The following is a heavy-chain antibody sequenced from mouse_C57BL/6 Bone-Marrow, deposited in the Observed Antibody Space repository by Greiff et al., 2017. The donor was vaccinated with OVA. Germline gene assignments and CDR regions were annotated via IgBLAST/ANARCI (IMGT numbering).Heavy chain of an antibody. J-gene: IGHJ1*03. V-gene: IGHV2-2*01. CDR3: ARFITTVVATWDFDV. CDR2: IWSGGST. D-gene: IGHD1-1*01. CDR1: GFSLTSYG. Sequence: QVQLQQSGPGLVQPSQSLSITCTVSGFSLTSYGVHWVRQSPGKGLEWLGVIWSGGSTDYNAAFISRLSISKDNSKSQVFFKMNSLQADDTAIYYCARFITTVVATWDFDVWGTGTTVTVSS.